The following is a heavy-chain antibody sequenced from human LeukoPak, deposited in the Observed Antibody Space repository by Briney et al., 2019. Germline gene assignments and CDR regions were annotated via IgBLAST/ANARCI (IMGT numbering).Heavy chain of an antibody. CDR2: IIPIFDTA. Sequence: ASVKVSCKASGGTFSSYAISWVRQAPGQGLEWMGGIIPIFDTAVYAQKFQGRVTVTADESTSTAYMDLSSLTSEDTAVYYCARDNIRGGKGIAAAGGYYWGQATLVTVSS. J-gene: IGHJ4*02. V-gene: IGHV1-69*13. D-gene: IGHD6-13*01. CDR3: ARDNIRGGKGIAAAGGYY. CDR1: GGTFSSYA.